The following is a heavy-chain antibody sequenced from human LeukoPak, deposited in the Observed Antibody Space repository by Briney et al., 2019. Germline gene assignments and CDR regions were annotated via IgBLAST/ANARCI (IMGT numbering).Heavy chain of an antibody. J-gene: IGHJ5*02. CDR3: ARGRLLEWFDN. D-gene: IGHD3-3*01. Sequence: KASETLSPTPAVPRGSLKGFIWGWGPPPPGERLGWIGYISDSGSTNYNPSLKSRVTISVDTPKSQFSLKLSSVTAADTAVYYCARGRLLEWFDNWGQGTLVSVSS. V-gene: IGHV4-59*01. CDR1: RGSLKGFI. CDR2: ISDSGST.